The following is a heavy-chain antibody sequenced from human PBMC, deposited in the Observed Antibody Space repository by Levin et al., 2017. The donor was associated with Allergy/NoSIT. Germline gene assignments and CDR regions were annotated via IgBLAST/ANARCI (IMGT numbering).Heavy chain of an antibody. CDR2: ISGSGGST. CDR1: GFTFSSYA. D-gene: IGHD2-2*01. CDR3: AKAGCSSTSCYALYYMDV. Sequence: GESLKISCAASGFTFSSYAMSWVRQAPGKGLEWVSAISGSGGSTYYADSVKGRFTISRDNSKNTLYLQMNSLRAEDTAVYYCAKAGCSSTSCYALYYMDVWGKGTTVTVSS. V-gene: IGHV3-23*01. J-gene: IGHJ6*03.